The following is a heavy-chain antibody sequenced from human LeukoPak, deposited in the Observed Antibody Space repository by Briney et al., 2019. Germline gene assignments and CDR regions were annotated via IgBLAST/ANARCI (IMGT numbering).Heavy chain of an antibody. CDR1: GYTFTSYY. J-gene: IGHJ4*02. V-gene: IGHV1-46*01. Sequence: ASVKVSCTASGYTFTSYYMHWVRQAPGQGLEWMGIINPSGGSTSYAQKFQGRVTMTRDTSTSTVYMELSSLRSEDTAVYYCAREVLDDDFWSGYLFDYWGQGTLVTVSS. D-gene: IGHD3-3*01. CDR3: AREVLDDDFWSGYLFDY. CDR2: INPSGGST.